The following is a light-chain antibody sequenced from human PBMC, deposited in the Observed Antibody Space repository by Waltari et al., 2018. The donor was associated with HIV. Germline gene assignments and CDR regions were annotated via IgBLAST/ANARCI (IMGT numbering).Light chain of an antibody. V-gene: IGLV1-40*01. J-gene: IGLJ2*01. CDR3: QSQDSSLGGWV. CDR1: SSNIGAGHH. CDR2: GKG. Sequence: QSVLTQPPLVSGAPGQRVTISCTWSSSNIGAGHHVHWYQQLPGTAPKPPNYGKGNRASGVPERFSGSKPGPSGSLASPGLQDEDEADDYGQSQDSSLGGWVFGGGTRLTVL.